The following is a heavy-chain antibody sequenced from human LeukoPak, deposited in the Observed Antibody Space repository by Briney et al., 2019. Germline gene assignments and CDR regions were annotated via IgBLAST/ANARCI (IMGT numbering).Heavy chain of an antibody. CDR1: GYSFTSYW. V-gene: IGHV5-51*01. D-gene: IGHD3-22*01. Sequence: GESLKISCKGSGYSFTSYWIGWVRQMPGKGLEWMGIIYPGDSDTRYSPSFQGQVTISADKSISTAYLQWSSLKASDTAMYYCARRVTYYYDSSGYYLFDYWGRGTQVSVS. CDR3: ARRVTYYYDSSGYYLFDY. J-gene: IGHJ4*02. CDR2: IYPGDSDT.